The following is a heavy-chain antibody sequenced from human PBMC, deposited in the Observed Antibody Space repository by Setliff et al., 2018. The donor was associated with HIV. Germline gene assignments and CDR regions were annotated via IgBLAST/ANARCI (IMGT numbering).Heavy chain of an antibody. V-gene: IGHV3-7*01. CDR3: ARDGEEYVNGWYWWADYYYYGMDG. CDR2: IKQDGSEK. Sequence: GSLRLSCAASGFTFSRYSMNWVRQAPGKGLEWVANIKQDGSEKHYMDSVKGRFTISRDNANNALCLQMDSLRVEYTAVYYCARDGEEYVNGWYWWADYYYYGMDGWGQGTTVTVSS. CDR1: GFTFSRYS. J-gene: IGHJ6*02. D-gene: IGHD2-8*02.